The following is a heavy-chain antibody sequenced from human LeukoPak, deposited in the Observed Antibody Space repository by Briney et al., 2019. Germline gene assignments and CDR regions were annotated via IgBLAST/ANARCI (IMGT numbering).Heavy chain of an antibody. D-gene: IGHD6-13*01. CDR3: ARSPAAGHFDY. CDR1: GYTFTSYY. J-gene: IGHJ4*02. V-gene: IGHV1-46*01. Sequence: ASVKVSCKASGYTFTSYYMHWVRQAPGQGLEWMEIINPSGGSTSYAQKFQGRVTMTRDTSTSTVYMELSSLRSEDTAVYYCARSPAAGHFDYWGQGTLVTVSS. CDR2: INPSGGST.